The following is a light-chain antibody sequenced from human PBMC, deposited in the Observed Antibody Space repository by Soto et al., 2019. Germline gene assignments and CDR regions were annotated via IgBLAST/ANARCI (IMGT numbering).Light chain of an antibody. CDR2: GAA. CDR1: QNINKNF. Sequence: EIVLTQSPGTLSLSPGERATLSFRASQNINKNFLAWYQHKPGQAPRLLIYGAAFRATGIPDRFRGSGSGTDFTLTISRLEPEDFAMYYCQQYGGSPVTFGQGTKV. V-gene: IGKV3-20*01. J-gene: IGKJ1*01. CDR3: QQYGGSPVT.